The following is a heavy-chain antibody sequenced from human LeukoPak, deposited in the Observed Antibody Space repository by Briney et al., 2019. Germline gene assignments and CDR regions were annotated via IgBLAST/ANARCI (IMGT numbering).Heavy chain of an antibody. J-gene: IGHJ4*02. CDR1: GGSISSSSHY. Sequence: PSETLSLTCTVSGGSISSSSHYWGWIRQSPGKGLEWIGSIYYSGSTYYNPSLKSRVTVSVDTSKNQFSLKLSSVTAADTAVYYCARHGYYYGSGSYSFDYWGQGTLVTVSS. V-gene: IGHV4-39*01. D-gene: IGHD3-10*01. CDR2: IYYSGST. CDR3: ARHGYYYGSGSYSFDY.